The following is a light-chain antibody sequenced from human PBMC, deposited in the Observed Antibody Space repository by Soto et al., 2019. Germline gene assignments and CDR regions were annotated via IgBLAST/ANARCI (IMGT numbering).Light chain of an antibody. J-gene: IGKJ4*01. V-gene: IGKV1-39*01. CDR3: QQSYTSPVT. Sequence: DSQMTQSPSSLSASVGDRVALSCRASQSISTYLNWYEQKPGKAPNLLIYGASNLQSGVPSRFSGGGSGTDFTLTISSLQPEDFGTYYCQQSYTSPVTFGGGTKVDIK. CDR1: QSISTY. CDR2: GAS.